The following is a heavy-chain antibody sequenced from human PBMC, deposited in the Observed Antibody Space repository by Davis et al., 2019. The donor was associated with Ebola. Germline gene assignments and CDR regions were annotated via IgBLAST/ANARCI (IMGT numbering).Heavy chain of an antibody. CDR2: INHSGST. CDR1: GGSFSDYS. V-gene: IGHV4-34*01. Sequence: MPGGSLRLSCAVSGGSFSDYSWSWIRQPPGKGLEWIGAINHSGSTNYNPSLKSRVTISVDTSKNQFPLKLSYVTAADTAVYYCARWSPWLRGWWFDPWGQGTLVTVSS. CDR3: ARWSPWLRGWWFDP. J-gene: IGHJ5*02. D-gene: IGHD3-10*01.